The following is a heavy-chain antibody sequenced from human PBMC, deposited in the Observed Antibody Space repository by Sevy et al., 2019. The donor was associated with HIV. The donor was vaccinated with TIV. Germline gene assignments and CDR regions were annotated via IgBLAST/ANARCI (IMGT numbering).Heavy chain of an antibody. CDR3: ARDPLRAARLEHDY. CDR1: GFTFSSYS. CDR2: ISSSSSYI. V-gene: IGHV3-21*01. D-gene: IGHD6-6*01. Sequence: GGSRRLSCAASGFTFSSYSMNWVRQAPGKGLEWVSSISSSSSYIYYADSVKGRFTISRDNAKNSLYLQMNSLRAEDTAVYYCARDPLRAARLEHDYWGQGTLVTVSS. J-gene: IGHJ4*02.